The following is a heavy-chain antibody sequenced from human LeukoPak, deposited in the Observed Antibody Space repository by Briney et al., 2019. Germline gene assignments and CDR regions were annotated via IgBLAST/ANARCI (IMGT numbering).Heavy chain of an antibody. CDR3: ARKRSGSYYKPTYFDY. D-gene: IGHD3-10*01. CDR1: GYSISSGYY. CDR2: IYHSGST. V-gene: IGHV4-38-2*02. J-gene: IGHJ4*02. Sequence: TASETLSLTCTVSGYSISSGYYGGWIRQPPGKGLEWIGSIYHSGSTYYNPSLKSRVTISVDTSKNQFSLTLSSVTAADTAVYYCARKRSGSYYKPTYFDYWGQGTLVTVSS.